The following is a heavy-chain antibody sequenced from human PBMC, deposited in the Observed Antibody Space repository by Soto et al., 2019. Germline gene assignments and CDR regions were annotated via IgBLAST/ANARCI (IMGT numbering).Heavy chain of an antibody. CDR1: GFTFSSYA. Sequence: PGGSLRLSCAASGFTFSSYAMSWVRQAPGKGLEWVSAISGSGGSTYYADSVKGRFTISRDNSKNTLYLQMNSLRAEDTAVYYCAKDGWRIAATQWGPNWFDPWGQGTLVTVSS. D-gene: IGHD2-15*01. CDR3: AKDGWRIAATQWGPNWFDP. J-gene: IGHJ5*02. V-gene: IGHV3-23*01. CDR2: ISGSGGST.